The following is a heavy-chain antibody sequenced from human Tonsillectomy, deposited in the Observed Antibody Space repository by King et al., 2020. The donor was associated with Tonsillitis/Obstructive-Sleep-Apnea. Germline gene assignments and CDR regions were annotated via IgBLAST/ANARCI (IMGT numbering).Heavy chain of an antibody. D-gene: IGHD6-19*01. CDR3: AAPDYSNGWRFDS. CDR2: INPNSGGT. V-gene: IGHV1-2*02. Sequence: VQLVESGAEVKKPGASVKVSCKASGYTFTDNYMHWVRQAPGQGLEWMGWINPNSGGTNYAQKFQGRVTMTRDTSISTAYMQLSRLPSDDTAVYYCAAPDYSNGWRFDSWGQGTLVTVSS. J-gene: IGHJ4*02. CDR1: GYTFTDNY.